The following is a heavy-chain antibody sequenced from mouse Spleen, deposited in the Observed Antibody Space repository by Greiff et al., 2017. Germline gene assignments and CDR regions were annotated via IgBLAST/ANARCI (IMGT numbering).Heavy chain of an antibody. V-gene: IGHV1-63*01. J-gene: IGHJ3*01. Sequence: QVQLQQSGAELVRPGTSVKISCKASGYAFTNYWLGWVKQRPGHGLEWIGDIYPGSGNTYYNEKFKGKATLTADKSSSTAYMQLSSLTSEDSAVYFCARAGTRFAYWGQGTLVTVSA. CDR2: IYPGSGNT. D-gene: IGHD4-1*01. CDR3: ARAGTRFAY. CDR1: GYAFTNYW.